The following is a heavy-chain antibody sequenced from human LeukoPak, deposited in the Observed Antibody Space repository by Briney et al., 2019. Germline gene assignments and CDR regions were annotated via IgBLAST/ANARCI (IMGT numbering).Heavy chain of an antibody. D-gene: IGHD3-3*01. CDR2: IVVGSGNT. V-gene: IGHV1-58*02. CDR1: GFTFTSSA. J-gene: IGHJ6*02. CDR3: AAGSTYDFWSGYSYYYYGMDV. Sequence: SVKVSCKASGFTFTSSAMQWVRQARGQRLEWIGWIVVGSGNTNYAQKFQERVTITRDMSTSTAYMELSSLRSEDTAVYYRAAGSTYDFWSGYSYYYYGMDVWGQGTTVTVSS.